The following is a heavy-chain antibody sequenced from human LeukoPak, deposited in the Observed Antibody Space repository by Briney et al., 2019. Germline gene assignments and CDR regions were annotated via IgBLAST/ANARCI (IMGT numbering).Heavy chain of an antibody. Sequence: GGSLRLSCAASGFTVSSNYMSWVRQAPGKGLEWVSLIYSDGTTFYADSVQGRFTVSRDNSKNTPYLQMNSLRAEDTAVYYCATDAYSASPQSAYWGQGTLVTVSS. D-gene: IGHD1-26*01. CDR2: IYSDGTT. CDR1: GFTVSSNY. CDR3: ATDAYSASPQSAY. J-gene: IGHJ4*02. V-gene: IGHV3-53*01.